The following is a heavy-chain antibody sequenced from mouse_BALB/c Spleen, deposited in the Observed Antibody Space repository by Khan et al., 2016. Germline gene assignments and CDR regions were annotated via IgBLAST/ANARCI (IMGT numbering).Heavy chain of an antibody. J-gene: IGHJ1*01. CDR2: ISDGGSYT. V-gene: IGHV5-4*02. CDR3: AIDGNYWYFDV. Sequence: EVELVESGGGLVKPGGSLKLSCAASGFTFSDYYMYWVRQTPEKRLEWVATISDGGSYTYYPDSVKGRFTISRDNAKNNLYLQMSSLKSEDTAMYYCAIDGNYWYFDVWGAGTTVTVSS. CDR1: GFTFSDYY. D-gene: IGHD2-1*01.